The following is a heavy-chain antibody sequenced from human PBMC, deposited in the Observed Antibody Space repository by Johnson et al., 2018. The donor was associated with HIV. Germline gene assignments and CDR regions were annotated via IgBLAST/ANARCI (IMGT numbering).Heavy chain of an antibody. CDR3: ARDIIAVAGYDAFDI. Sequence: QVQLVESGGGVVQPGRSLRLSCAASGFTFSSYAMHWVRQAPGKGLEWVAVISYDGSNKYYADSVKGLFTISRDNSKNTLYLQMNSLRAEDTAVYYCARDIIAVAGYDAFDIWGQGTMVTVSS. V-gene: IGHV3-30-3*01. CDR2: ISYDGSNK. D-gene: IGHD6-19*01. J-gene: IGHJ3*02. CDR1: GFTFSSYA.